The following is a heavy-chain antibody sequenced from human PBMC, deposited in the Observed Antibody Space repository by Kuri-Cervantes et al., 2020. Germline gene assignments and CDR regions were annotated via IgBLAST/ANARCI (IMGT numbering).Heavy chain of an antibody. CDR3: ARGTHGATALDY. J-gene: IGHJ4*02. Sequence: ESLKISCTVSGGPISSYYWSWIRQPPGKGLEWIGYIYYSGSTNYNPSLKSRVTISVDTSKNQFSLKLSSVTAADTAVYYCARGTHGATALDYWGQGTLVTVSS. V-gene: IGHV4-59*01. CDR2: IYYSGST. CDR1: GGPISSYY. D-gene: IGHD1-26*01.